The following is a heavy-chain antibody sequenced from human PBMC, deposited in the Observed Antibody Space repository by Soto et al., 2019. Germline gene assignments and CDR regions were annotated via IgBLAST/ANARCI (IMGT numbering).Heavy chain of an antibody. Sequence: SETLSLTCAVYGGTFSGYYWSWIRQPPGKGLEWIGYIYYSGSTNYNPSLKSRVTISVDTSKNQFSLKLSSVTAADTAVYYCARVVIRNYYYYMDVWGKGTTVTVSS. V-gene: IGHV4-59*01. J-gene: IGHJ6*03. CDR1: GGTFSGYY. D-gene: IGHD3-22*01. CDR2: IYYSGST. CDR3: ARVVIRNYYYYMDV.